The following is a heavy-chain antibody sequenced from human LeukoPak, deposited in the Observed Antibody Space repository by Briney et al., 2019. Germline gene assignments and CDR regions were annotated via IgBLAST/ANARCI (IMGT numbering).Heavy chain of an antibody. CDR3: ARDWDIVVVPAAMRGPYFDY. V-gene: IGHV1-18*01. J-gene: IGHJ4*02. CDR2: ISAYNGNT. Sequence: ASVKVSCKASGYTFTSYGISWVRPAPGQGLEWMGWISAYNGNTNYAQKLQGRVTMTTDTSTSTAYMELRRLRSDDTAVYDCARDWDIVVVPAAMRGPYFDYWGQGTLVTVSS. CDR1: GYTFTSYG. D-gene: IGHD2-2*01.